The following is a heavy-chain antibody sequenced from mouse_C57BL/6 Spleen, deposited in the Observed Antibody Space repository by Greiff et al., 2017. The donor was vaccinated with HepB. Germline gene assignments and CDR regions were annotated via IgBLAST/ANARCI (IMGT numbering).Heavy chain of an antibody. CDR1: GYTFTSYW. CDR3: ARGRQLRLQAWFAY. D-gene: IGHD3-2*02. CDR2: IDPSDSYT. Sequence: QVQLQQPGAELVMPGASVKLSCKASGYTFTSYWMHWVKQRPGQGLEWIGEIDPSDSYTNYNQKFKGKSTLTVDKSSSTAYMQLSSLTSEDSAVYYCARGRQLRLQAWFAYWGQGTLVTVSA. V-gene: IGHV1-69*01. J-gene: IGHJ3*01.